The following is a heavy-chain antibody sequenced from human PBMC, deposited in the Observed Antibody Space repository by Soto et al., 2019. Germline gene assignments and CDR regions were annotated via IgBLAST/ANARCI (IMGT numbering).Heavy chain of an antibody. V-gene: IGHV4-59*08. CDR2: IYYSGST. D-gene: IGHD2-15*01. CDR3: ARHSGDCSGGSRCRPYYYYMDV. CDR1: GGSIISYY. J-gene: IGHJ6*03. Sequence: SETLSLTCTVSGGSIISYYWSWIRQPPGKGLEWIGYIYYSGSTNYNPSLRSRVTISVDTSKNPFSLKLSSVTAADTAVYYCARHSGDCSGGSRCRPYYYYMDVWGKGTTVTVSS.